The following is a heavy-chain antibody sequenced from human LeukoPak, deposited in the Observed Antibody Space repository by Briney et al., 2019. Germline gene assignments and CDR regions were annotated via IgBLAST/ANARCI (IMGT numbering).Heavy chain of an antibody. V-gene: IGHV4-59*01. J-gene: IGHJ4*02. Sequence: SETLSLTCTVSGGSISSYYWSWIRQPPGKGLEWIGYIYYSGSTNYNPSPKSRVTISVDTSKNQFSLKLSSVTAADTAVYYCARDGYSYGPPAYWGQGTLVTVSS. CDR2: IYYSGST. CDR3: ARDGYSYGPPAY. D-gene: IGHD5-18*01. CDR1: GGSISSYY.